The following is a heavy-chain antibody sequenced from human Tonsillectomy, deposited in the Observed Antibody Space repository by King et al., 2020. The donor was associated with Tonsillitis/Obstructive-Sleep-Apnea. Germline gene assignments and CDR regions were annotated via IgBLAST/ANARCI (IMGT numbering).Heavy chain of an antibody. D-gene: IGHD3-10*01. CDR3: AGEGGPLLWFGELPPAGWFDP. CDR2: INPNSGGT. J-gene: IGHJ5*02. Sequence: VQLVESGAEVKKPGASVKVSCKASGYTFTGYYMHWVRQAPGQGLEWMGWINPNSGGTNYAQKFQGRVTMTRDTSISTAYMELSRLRSDDTAVYYCAGEGGPLLWFGELPPAGWFDPWGQGTLVTVSS. CDR1: GYTFTGYY. V-gene: IGHV1-2*02.